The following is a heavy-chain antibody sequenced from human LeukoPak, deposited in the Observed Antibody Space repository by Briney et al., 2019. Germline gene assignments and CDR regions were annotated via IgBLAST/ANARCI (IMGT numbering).Heavy chain of an antibody. CDR1: GGSISSYY. CDR2: IYYSGST. V-gene: IGHV4-59*01. Sequence: SETLSLTCTVSGGSISSYYWSWIRQPPGKGPEWIGYIYYSGSTNYNPSLKSRVTISVDTSKNQFSLKLSSVTAADTAVYYCARGSETYYDFWSGNYYFDYWGQGTLVTVSS. D-gene: IGHD3-3*01. J-gene: IGHJ4*02. CDR3: ARGSETYYDFWSGNYYFDY.